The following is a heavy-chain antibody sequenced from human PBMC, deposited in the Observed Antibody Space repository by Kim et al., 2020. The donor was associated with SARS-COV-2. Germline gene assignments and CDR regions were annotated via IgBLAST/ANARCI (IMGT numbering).Heavy chain of an antibody. CDR3: ARDLFSGEIDY. J-gene: IGHJ4*02. CDR2: NT. Sequence: NTNYAQKLQGGVTITTDTPASTSYMELRSLRSDATAVYYCARDLFSGEIDYWGQGTLVTVSS. D-gene: IGHD3-10*01. V-gene: IGHV1-18*01.